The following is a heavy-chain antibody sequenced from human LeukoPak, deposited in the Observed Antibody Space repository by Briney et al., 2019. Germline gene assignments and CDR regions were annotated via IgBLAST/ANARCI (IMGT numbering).Heavy chain of an antibody. CDR3: ARHWETSSWYVDY. J-gene: IGHJ4*02. D-gene: IGHD6-13*01. Sequence: TSETLSLTCSVSGDSISSGDYYWSWIRQPPGKGLEWIGYIYYSGSTNYNPSLKSRVTISVDTSKNQLSLKLSSVTAADTAVYYCARHWETSSWYVDYWGQGTLVTVSS. CDR2: IYYSGST. V-gene: IGHV4-61*08. CDR1: GDSISSGDYY.